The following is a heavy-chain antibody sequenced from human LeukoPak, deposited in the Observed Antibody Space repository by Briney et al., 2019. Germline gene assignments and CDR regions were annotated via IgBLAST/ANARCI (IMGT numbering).Heavy chain of an antibody. Sequence: SETLSLTCAVYGGSFSGYYWRWIRQPPGKGLEWIGEINHSGSTNYNPSLKSRVTISVDTSKNQFPLKLSSVTAADTAVYYCASCSGSYYNGTPYNWFDPWGQGTLVTVSS. J-gene: IGHJ5*02. V-gene: IGHV4-34*01. CDR3: ASCSGSYYNGTPYNWFDP. CDR2: INHSGST. CDR1: GGSFSGYY. D-gene: IGHD3-10*02.